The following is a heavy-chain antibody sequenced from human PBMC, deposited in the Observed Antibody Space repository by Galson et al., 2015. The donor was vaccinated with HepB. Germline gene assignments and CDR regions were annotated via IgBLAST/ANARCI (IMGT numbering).Heavy chain of an antibody. V-gene: IGHV3-74*01. Sequence: SLRLSCAASGFTFSRSWMHWVRQGPGKGLVWVSRINSAGSSTIYADSVKGRFAISRDNAKNTLYLQMNSLRAEDTAIYYCASEEIAGMVRGYGMDVWGQGTTVTVSS. J-gene: IGHJ6*02. CDR1: GFTFSRSW. CDR3: ASEEIAGMVRGYGMDV. CDR2: INSAGSST. D-gene: IGHD3-10*01.